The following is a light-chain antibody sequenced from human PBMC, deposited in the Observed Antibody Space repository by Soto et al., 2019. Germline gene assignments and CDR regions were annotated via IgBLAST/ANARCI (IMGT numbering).Light chain of an antibody. J-gene: IGKJ1*01. CDR1: QSVSSSY. CDR2: GAS. CDR3: QQYGSSAPIT. V-gene: IGKV3-20*01. Sequence: EIVLTQSPATLSLSPGERATLSCGASQSVSSSYLAWYQQKPGQAPRLLIYGASIRATGIPDRFSGSGSETDFTLTISRLEPEDFALYYCQQYGSSAPITFGQGTKVDIK.